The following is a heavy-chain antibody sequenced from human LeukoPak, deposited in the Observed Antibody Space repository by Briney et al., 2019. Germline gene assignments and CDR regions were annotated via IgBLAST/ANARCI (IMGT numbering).Heavy chain of an antibody. D-gene: IGHD2-21*01. Sequence: GASVKDSCKASGGTFSSYAISWVRQAPGQGLEWMGGIIPIFGTANYAQKFQGRVTITTDESTSTAYMELSSLRSEDTAVYYCARARYKAYCGGDCYSYYFDYWGQGTLVTVSS. CDR2: IIPIFGTA. CDR1: GGTFSSYA. CDR3: ARARYKAYCGGDCYSYYFDY. V-gene: IGHV1-69*05. J-gene: IGHJ4*02.